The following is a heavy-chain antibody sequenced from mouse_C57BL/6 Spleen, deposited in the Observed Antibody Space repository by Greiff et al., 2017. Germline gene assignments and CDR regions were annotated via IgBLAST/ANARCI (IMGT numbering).Heavy chain of an antibody. CDR2: IYPRSGNT. Sequence: QVQLKESGAELARPGASVKLSCKASGYTFTSYGISWVKQRTGQGLEWIGEIYPRSGNTYYNEKFKGKATLTADKSSSTAYMELRSLTSEDSAVYFCARRSPYAMDYWGQGTSVTVSS. J-gene: IGHJ4*01. CDR1: GYTFTSYG. V-gene: IGHV1-81*01. CDR3: ARRSPYAMDY.